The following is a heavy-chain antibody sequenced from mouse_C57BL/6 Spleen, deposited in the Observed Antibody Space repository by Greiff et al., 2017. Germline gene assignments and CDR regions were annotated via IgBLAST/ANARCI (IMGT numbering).Heavy chain of an antibody. CDR3: ARALYDSDY. CDR1: GFTFSSYA. D-gene: IGHD2-14*01. Sequence: EVQVVESGGGLVKPGGSLKLSCAASGFTFSSYAMSWVRQTPEKRLEWVATISDGGSYTYYPDNVKGRFTLSRDNAKNNLYLQVSHLKSEDTAMYYCARALYDSDYWGQGTTLTVSA. V-gene: IGHV5-4*01. J-gene: IGHJ2*01. CDR2: ISDGGSYT.